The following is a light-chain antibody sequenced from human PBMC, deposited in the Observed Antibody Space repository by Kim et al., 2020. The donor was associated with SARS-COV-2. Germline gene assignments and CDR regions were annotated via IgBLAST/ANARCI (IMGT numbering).Light chain of an antibody. Sequence: SPEKSATLSSGASQTINNKLVWYQPNPGQAPRLLIYDATTRATGVPARFIGSGSETDFTLTISSLQSEDFAVYYCQQSNDWPPLTFGQGTKVDIK. CDR2: DAT. CDR3: QQSNDWPPLT. V-gene: IGKV3-15*01. J-gene: IGKJ1*01. CDR1: QTINNK.